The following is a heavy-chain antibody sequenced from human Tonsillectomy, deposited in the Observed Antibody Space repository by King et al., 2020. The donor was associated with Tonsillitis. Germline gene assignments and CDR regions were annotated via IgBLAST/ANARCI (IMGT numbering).Heavy chain of an antibody. V-gene: IGHV4-59*01. CDR1: GGSISSYY. D-gene: IGHD3-22*01. J-gene: IGHJ4*02. CDR2: IYYSGST. CDR3: ARRYYYEMSGYYGYYFDY. Sequence: VQLQESGPGLVKPSETLSLTCTVSGGSISSYYWSWIRQPPGKGLEWIGYIYYSGSTDYNPSLKSRVTIPVETSKNQFSLKLSSVTAADAAVYFCARRYYYEMSGYYGYYFDYWGQGTLVTVSS.